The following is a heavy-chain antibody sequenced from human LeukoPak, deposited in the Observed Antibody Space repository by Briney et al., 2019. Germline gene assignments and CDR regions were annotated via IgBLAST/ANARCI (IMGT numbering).Heavy chain of an antibody. Sequence: SSETLSLTCTVSGGSMTNYYWSWIRQSPGKGLECIGYVYYSGSTTYNPSLKSRVTISVDTSKNQFSLKLNSVTATDTAVYYCARRGYGNGSFDSWGQGALVTVSS. J-gene: IGHJ4*02. CDR3: ARRGYGNGSFDS. D-gene: IGHD5-18*01. CDR1: GGSMTNYY. CDR2: VYYSGST. V-gene: IGHV4-59*08.